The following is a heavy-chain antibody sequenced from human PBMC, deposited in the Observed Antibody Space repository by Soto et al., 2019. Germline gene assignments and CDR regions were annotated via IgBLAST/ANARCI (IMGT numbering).Heavy chain of an antibody. D-gene: IGHD3-10*01. V-gene: IGHV1-18*01. J-gene: IGHJ4*02. CDR3: ARGSGGECDY. CDR1: GYTFTNYD. CDR2: ISAYNGKT. Sequence: QVQLVRSGAEVKKPGASVKVSCKTSGYTFTNYDINWVRQAHGQGLEWLGWISAYNGKTNNSPKFQGRVTMTTDTSTSTAYMDLRSLRSVDTAVYYCARGSGGECDYLGQGTLVTVSS.